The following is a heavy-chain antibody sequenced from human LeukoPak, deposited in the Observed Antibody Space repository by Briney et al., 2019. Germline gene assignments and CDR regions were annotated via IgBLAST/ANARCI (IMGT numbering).Heavy chain of an antibody. CDR1: GFSLSTSGMC. V-gene: IGHV2-70*11. D-gene: IGHD3-22*01. Sequence: SGPTLVEPTQILTLTCTFSGFSLSTSGMCVSWIRQPPGKALEWLARIDWDDDKYYSTSLKTRLTISKDTSKNQVVLTMTNMDPVDTATYYCARVNVGYYYDSSGYYYSAFDICGQGTMVTVSS. CDR3: ARVNVGYYYDSSGYYYSAFDI. J-gene: IGHJ3*02. CDR2: IDWDDDK.